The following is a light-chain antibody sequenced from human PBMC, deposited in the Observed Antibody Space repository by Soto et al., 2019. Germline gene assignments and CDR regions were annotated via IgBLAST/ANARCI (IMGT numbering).Light chain of an antibody. CDR1: QSVSSN. V-gene: IGKV3-15*01. J-gene: IGKJ1*01. CDR3: YQYDSSPWT. Sequence: EIVMTQSPATLSVSPGERATLSCRASQSVSSNLAWYQQKPGQAPRLLIYGASTRATGVPGRFSGSGSGTEFTLTIRSLQSEDFAVYFCYQYDSSPWTFGQGTKVDI. CDR2: GAS.